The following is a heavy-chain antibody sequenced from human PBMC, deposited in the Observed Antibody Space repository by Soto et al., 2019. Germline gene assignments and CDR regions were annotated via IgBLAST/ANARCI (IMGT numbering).Heavy chain of an antibody. V-gene: IGHV1-69*01. J-gene: IGHJ5*02. CDR3: ARVRITFGGVITYNWFDP. D-gene: IGHD3-16*02. CDR1: GGTFSSYA. Sequence: QVQLVQSGAEVKKPGSSVKVSCKAAGGTFSSYAISWVRQAPGQGLEWMGGIIPIFGTANYAQKFQGRVTITADESTSTAYMELSSLRSEDTAVYYCARVRITFGGVITYNWFDPWGQGTLVTVSS. CDR2: IIPIFGTA.